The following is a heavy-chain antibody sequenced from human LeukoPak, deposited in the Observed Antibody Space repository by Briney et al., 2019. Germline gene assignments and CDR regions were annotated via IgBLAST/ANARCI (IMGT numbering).Heavy chain of an antibody. CDR3: ARDLGWVQLKDPGRNWFDP. D-gene: IGHD5-24*01. J-gene: IGHJ5*02. V-gene: IGHV3-21*01. CDR2: ISSSSSYV. CDR1: GFTFSNAW. Sequence: KSGGSLRLSCAASGFTFSNAWMSWVRQAPGKGLEWVSSISSSSSYVYYADSVKGRFTTSRDNAKNSMYLQMNSLITEDTAVYYLARDLGWVQLKDPGRNWFDPWGQGTLVTVSS.